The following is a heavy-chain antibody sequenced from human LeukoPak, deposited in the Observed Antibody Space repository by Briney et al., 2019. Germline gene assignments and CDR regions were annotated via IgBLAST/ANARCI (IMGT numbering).Heavy chain of an antibody. J-gene: IGHJ4*02. CDR2: LYPSGST. D-gene: IGHD1-1*01. CDR1: GGSINSGY. Sequence: SETLSLTCSVSGGSINSGYWSWIRQPPGKGLEWIGLLYPSGSTNYNPSLNSRVTISLDASKNQFSLMLRSLTAADTAVYYCARRYTASPGERFDYWGQGSLVTVSS. V-gene: IGHV4-4*08. CDR3: ARRYTASPGERFDY.